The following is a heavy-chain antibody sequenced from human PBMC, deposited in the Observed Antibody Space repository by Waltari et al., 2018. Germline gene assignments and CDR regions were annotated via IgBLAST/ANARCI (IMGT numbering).Heavy chain of an antibody. Sequence: QVQLVESGGGVVQPGRSLRLSCATSGFTFSSYLFHWFRQAPGKGLGWVAIISYDGSSKYDADSVQGRFTISRDASKKTLYLQMNSLRPDDTALYFCAGGEVVADVWTWGQGTLVTVSS. CDR1: GFTFSSYL. CDR3: AGGEVVADVWT. V-gene: IGHV3-30*01. D-gene: IGHD2-15*01. CDR2: ISYDGSSK. J-gene: IGHJ5*02.